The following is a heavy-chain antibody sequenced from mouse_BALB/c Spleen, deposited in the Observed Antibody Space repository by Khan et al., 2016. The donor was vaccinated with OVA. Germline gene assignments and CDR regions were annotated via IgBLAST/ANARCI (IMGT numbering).Heavy chain of an antibody. J-gene: IGHJ2*01. CDR3: ARNDRSDVYFDY. D-gene: IGHD2-14*01. V-gene: IGHV1S136*01. Sequence: VQLQQSGPELVKPGASVKMSCKASGYTFTSYVMHWVKQKPGQGLEWIGYIYPFNGDTKYSEKFKGKATLTSDKSSSTAYMELSSLTSEDSAVYFCARNDRSDVYFDYWGQGTTLTVSS. CDR1: GYTFTSYV. CDR2: IYPFNGDT.